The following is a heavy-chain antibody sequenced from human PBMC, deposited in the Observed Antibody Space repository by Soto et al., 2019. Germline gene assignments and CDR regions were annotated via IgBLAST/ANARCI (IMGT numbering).Heavy chain of an antibody. J-gene: IGHJ3*02. CDR2: ISAYNGNT. CDR1: GYTFTSYG. V-gene: IGHV1-18*01. D-gene: IGHD6-19*01. CDR3: ARDLRSGWYNDAFDI. Sequence: ASVKVSCKASGYTFTSYGISWVRQAPGQGLEWMGWISAYNGNTNYAQKLQGRVTMTTDTSTSTAYMELRSLRSDDTAVYYCARDLRSGWYNDAFDIWGQGTMVTVS.